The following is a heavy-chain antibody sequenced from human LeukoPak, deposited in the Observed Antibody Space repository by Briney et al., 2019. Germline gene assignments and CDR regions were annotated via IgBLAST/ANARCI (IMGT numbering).Heavy chain of an antibody. CDR2: ISSSSSYI. CDR3: ARDGDYDYVWGSYRQFDY. D-gene: IGHD3-16*02. Sequence: TGGSLRLSCAASGFTFSSYSMNWVRQAPGKGLEWVSYISSSSSYIYYADSVKGRFTISRDNAKNSLYLQMNSLRAEDTAVYYCARDGDYDYVWGSYRQFDYWGQGTLVTVSS. J-gene: IGHJ4*02. CDR1: GFTFSSYS. V-gene: IGHV3-21*01.